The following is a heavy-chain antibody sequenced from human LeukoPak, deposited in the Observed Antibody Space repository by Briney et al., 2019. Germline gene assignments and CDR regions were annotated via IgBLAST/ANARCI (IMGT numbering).Heavy chain of an antibody. CDR3: ARDLGYDSSGYYFGSFDY. CDR1: GYTFTGYY. V-gene: IGHV1-2*02. CDR2: INPNSGGT. Sequence: ASVKVSCKASGYTFTGYYMHWVRQAPGQGLEWMGWINPNSGGTNYAQKFQGRVTMTRDTSISTAYMELSRLRSDDTAVYYCARDLGYDSSGYYFGSFDYWGQGTLVTVSS. D-gene: IGHD3-22*01. J-gene: IGHJ4*02.